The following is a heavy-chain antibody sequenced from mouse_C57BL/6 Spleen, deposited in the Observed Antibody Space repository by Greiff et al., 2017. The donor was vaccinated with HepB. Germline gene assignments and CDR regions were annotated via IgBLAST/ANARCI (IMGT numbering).Heavy chain of an antibody. J-gene: IGHJ2*01. D-gene: IGHD1-1*01. CDR1: GYTFTSYG. V-gene: IGHV1-81*01. Sequence: QVQLQQSGAELARPGASVKLSCKASGYTFTSYGISWVKQRTGQGLEWIGEIYPRSGNTYYNEKFKGKATLTADKSSSTAYMELRSLTSEDSAVYFCARIITTVVDPYYFDYWGQGTTHTVSS. CDR2: IYPRSGNT. CDR3: ARIITTVVDPYYFDY.